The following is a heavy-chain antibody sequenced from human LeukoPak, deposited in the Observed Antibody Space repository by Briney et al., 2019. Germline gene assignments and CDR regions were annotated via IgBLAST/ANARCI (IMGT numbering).Heavy chain of an antibody. CDR2: ISSSGSTI. Sequence: GGSLRLSCTASGFTFSTYWMSWVRQAPGKGLEWVSYISSSGSTIYYADSVKGRFTISRDNAKNSLYLQMNSLRVEDTAAYYCAKCTAGNTHYPIDYWGQGTLVTVSS. V-gene: IGHV3-48*04. CDR3: AKCTAGNTHYPIDY. D-gene: IGHD3-10*01. CDR1: GFTFSTYW. J-gene: IGHJ4*02.